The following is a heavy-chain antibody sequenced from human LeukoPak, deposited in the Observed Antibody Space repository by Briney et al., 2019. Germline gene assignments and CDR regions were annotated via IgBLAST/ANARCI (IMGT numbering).Heavy chain of an antibody. J-gene: IGHJ4*02. CDR3: ARDSSGSLPGPYFDY. Sequence: ASVKVSCKASGYTFTSYAISWVRQAPGQGLEWMGGIIPIFGTANYAQKFQGRVTITTDESTSTAYMELSSLRSEDTAVYYCARDSSGSLPGPYFDYWGQGTLVTVSS. V-gene: IGHV1-69*05. CDR2: IIPIFGTA. D-gene: IGHD3-22*01. CDR1: GYTFTSYA.